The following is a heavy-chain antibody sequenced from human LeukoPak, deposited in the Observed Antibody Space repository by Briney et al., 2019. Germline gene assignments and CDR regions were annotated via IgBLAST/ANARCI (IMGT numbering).Heavy chain of an antibody. CDR3: ARYSVDTAISFYY. J-gene: IGHJ4*02. Sequence: GGSLRLSCAPSGFTFSNYWMHCARQGPEKGRVWGSHINSDGSSPSYPDSVKGRFTISRHNAKNSLYLQMNSLRAEDADVYYCARYSVDTAISFYYWGRGALVTVSS. V-gene: IGHV3-74*01. CDR1: GFTFSNYW. CDR2: INSDGSSP. D-gene: IGHD5-18*01.